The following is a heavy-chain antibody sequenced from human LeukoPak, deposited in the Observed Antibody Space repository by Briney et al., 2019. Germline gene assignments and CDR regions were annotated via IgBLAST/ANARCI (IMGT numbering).Heavy chain of an antibody. J-gene: IGHJ1*01. V-gene: IGHV4-59*01. CDR1: GGSIGSFY. CDR3: ASQCDYGDYPYLQH. D-gene: IGHD4-17*01. Sequence: SETLSLTCTVSGGSIGSFYWTWVRQSPGKGLEWIGYISYAGITKYNPSLKSRVTISLDTSKKQLSLKLRSVTTADTAVYHCASQCDYGDYPYLQHWGQGTLVTVS. CDR2: ISYAGIT.